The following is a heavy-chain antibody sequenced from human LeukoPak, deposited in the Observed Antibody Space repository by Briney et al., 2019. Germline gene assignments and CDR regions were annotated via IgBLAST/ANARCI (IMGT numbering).Heavy chain of an antibody. Sequence: PGGSLRLSCAASGFTFSSYGMRWVRQAPGKGLEWVAVISYDGSNKYYADSVKGRFTISRDNSKNTLYLQMNSLRAEDTAVYYCARGSMAVYYYDSSGYFPWYYWGQGTLVTVSS. CDR3: ARGSMAVYYYDSSGYFPWYY. V-gene: IGHV3-30*03. CDR1: GFTFSSYG. J-gene: IGHJ4*02. CDR2: ISYDGSNK. D-gene: IGHD3-22*01.